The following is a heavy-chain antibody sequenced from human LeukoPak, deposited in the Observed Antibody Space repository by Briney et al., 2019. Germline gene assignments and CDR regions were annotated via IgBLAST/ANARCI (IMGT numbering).Heavy chain of an antibody. J-gene: IGHJ5*02. V-gene: IGHV1-8*01. CDR2: MNPNSGNT. CDR3: ARGTDSWLRLTRWFDP. Sequence: VASVKVSCKASGYTFTNYDINWVRQATGQGLEWMGWMNPNSGNTDYAQKFQGRVTMTRNTSISTAYMELSSLVSEDTAVYYCARGTDSWLRLTRWFDPWGQGTLVTVSS. CDR1: GYTFTNYD. D-gene: IGHD5-12*01.